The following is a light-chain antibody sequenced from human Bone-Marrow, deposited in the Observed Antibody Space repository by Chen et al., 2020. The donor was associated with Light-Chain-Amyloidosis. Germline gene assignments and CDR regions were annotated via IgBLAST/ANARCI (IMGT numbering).Light chain of an antibody. CDR1: QSISIY. Sequence: DIRMTQSPSTLSASLGDSVTITCRASQSISIYLAWYQQKPGTAPNLLIYRASNLQTGVPSRFSGSGSGTEFTLTISGLQPDDFATYYCQQYNTDFRTFGQGTKVEIK. V-gene: IGKV1-5*03. CDR3: QQYNTDFRT. J-gene: IGKJ1*01. CDR2: RAS.